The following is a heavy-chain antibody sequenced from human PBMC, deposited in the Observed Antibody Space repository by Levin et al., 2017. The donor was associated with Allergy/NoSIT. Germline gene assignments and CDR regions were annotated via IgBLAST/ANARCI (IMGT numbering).Heavy chain of an antibody. D-gene: IGHD3-16*01. V-gene: IGHV3-53*01. J-gene: IGHJ4*02. Sequence: GGSLRLSCAASGFSVNSNFMSWVRQAPGKGLEWVSVIDTGDNTYYADSVKGRFTISRDNSKNTLYLQMNTLTAEDTAVYYCATRRGGAAPDYWGQGTLVTVSS. CDR1: GFSVNSNF. CDR2: IDTGDNT. CDR3: ATRRGGAAPDY.